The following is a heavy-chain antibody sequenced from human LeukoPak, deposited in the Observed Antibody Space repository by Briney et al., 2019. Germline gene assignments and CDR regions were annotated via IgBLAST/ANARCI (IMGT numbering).Heavy chain of an antibody. V-gene: IGHV3-48*03. D-gene: IGHD2-2*01. CDR2: VSSSGTNM. CDR3: ARRYCSSASCLFDY. J-gene: IGHJ4*02. Sequence: GGSLRLSCAASGFTFNTYEMSWVRQAPGKGLEWVTCVSSSGTNMYHADSVKGRFTISRDNAKNSLYLQMNSLRAEDAAVYYCARRYCSSASCLFDYWGQGTLVTVSS. CDR1: GFTFNTYE.